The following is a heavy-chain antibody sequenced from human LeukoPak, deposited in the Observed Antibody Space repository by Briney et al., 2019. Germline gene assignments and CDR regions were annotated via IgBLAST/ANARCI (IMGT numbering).Heavy chain of an antibody. J-gene: IGHJ6*03. D-gene: IGHD6-19*01. CDR1: GYTFTSYD. Sequence: GASVKVSRKASGYTFTSYDINWVRQVTGQGLEWMGWMNPKSGNTGYAQKFQGRVTITRNTSISTAYMEVSSLRYEDTAVYYCARRAVDNSYYYYMDVWGKGTTVTVSS. V-gene: IGHV1-8*01. CDR2: MNPKSGNT. CDR3: ARRAVDNSYYYYMDV.